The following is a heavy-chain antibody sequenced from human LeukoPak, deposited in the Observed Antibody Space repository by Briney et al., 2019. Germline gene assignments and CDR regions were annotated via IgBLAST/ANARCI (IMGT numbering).Heavy chain of an antibody. D-gene: IGHD3-9*01. V-gene: IGHV3-11*01. CDR3: ARSIGLTGGGVDV. CDR1: GFTFCEYN. CDR2: ITNGGSTI. J-gene: IGHJ6*01. Sequence: GGSLRLSCAASGFTFCEYNMNWVRQAPGKGLGWGSYITNGGSTIHHAASVKGRFTISRDNAKKTLYLQKNSLSAEDTAVYYCARSIGLTGGGVDVWGQASAVTVSS.